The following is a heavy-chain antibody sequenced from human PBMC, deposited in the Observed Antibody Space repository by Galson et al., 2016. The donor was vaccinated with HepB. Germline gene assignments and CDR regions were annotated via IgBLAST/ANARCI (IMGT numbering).Heavy chain of an antibody. CDR3: ASGMDQAKIGH. CDR1: GGSFNDSY. CDR2: IHPSGSA. Sequence: SETLSLTCAVSGGSFNDSYWSWIRQPPEKGLEWIGEIHPSGSAHYNPSLTSRVTISLDTSKRQFSLTLSSVTAADTAVYYCASGMDQAKIGHWGQGALVTVSS. D-gene: IGHD2-2*03. V-gene: IGHV4-34*01. J-gene: IGHJ4*02.